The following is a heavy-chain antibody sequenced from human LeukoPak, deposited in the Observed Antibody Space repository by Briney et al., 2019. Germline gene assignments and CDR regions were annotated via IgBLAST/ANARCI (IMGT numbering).Heavy chain of an antibody. CDR2: ISWNSGSI. V-gene: IGHV3-9*01. Sequence: GGSLRLSCAASGFTFDDYAMHWVRQAPGKGLEWVSGISWNSGSIGYADSVKGRFTISRDNAKNSLYLQMNSLRAEDTALYYCAKSLYGDYEYYFDYWGQGTLVTVSS. CDR3: AKSLYGDYEYYFDY. CDR1: GFTFDDYA. D-gene: IGHD4-17*01. J-gene: IGHJ4*02.